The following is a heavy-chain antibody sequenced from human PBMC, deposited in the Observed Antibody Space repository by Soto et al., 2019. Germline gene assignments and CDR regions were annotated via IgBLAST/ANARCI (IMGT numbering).Heavy chain of an antibody. V-gene: IGHV4-4*02. D-gene: IGHD3-22*01. J-gene: IGHJ4*02. Sequence: SETLSLTCAVSCGTISNSNGWSWVRQPPGKGLEWIGEIYHSGSTNYNPSLKSRVTISVDKSKNQFSLKLSSVTAADTAVYYCARGLYYDSRGHDYWGQGTLVTVYS. CDR3: ARGLYYDSRGHDY. CDR2: IYHSGST. CDR1: CGTISNSNG.